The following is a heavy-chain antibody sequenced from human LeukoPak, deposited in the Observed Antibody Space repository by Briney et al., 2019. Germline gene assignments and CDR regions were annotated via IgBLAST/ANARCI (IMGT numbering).Heavy chain of an antibody. CDR2: ISHDGGGL. CDR1: GFAFRNYG. D-gene: IGHD2-2*01. V-gene: IGHV3-30*03. Sequence: VQPGGSLRLSCAASGFAFRNYGIHWVRQAPGKGLEWVALISHDGGGLQYADSVKGRFTISRDNSENTVYLQMNSLRAEDTAVYYCATGLCGTSCYLVDYWGQGTLVTVSS. J-gene: IGHJ4*02. CDR3: ATGLCGTSCYLVDY.